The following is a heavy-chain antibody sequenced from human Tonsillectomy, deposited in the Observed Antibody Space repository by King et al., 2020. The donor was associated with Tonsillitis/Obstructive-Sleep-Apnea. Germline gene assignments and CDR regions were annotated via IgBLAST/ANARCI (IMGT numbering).Heavy chain of an antibody. CDR3: ARAEMSTISAFSLDS. D-gene: IGHD5-24*01. J-gene: IGHJ4*02. CDR2: IFSNVDK. CDR1: GFSLSNAAMG. V-gene: IGHV2-26*01. Sequence: TLQESGPVLVKPTETLTLTCTVSGFSLSNAAMGVTWIRQPPGKALEWLAYIFSNVDKSYSPSLKSRLTISKDASKSQVVLTMTNMDPVDTATYYCARAEMSTISAFSLDSWGQGILVTVSS.